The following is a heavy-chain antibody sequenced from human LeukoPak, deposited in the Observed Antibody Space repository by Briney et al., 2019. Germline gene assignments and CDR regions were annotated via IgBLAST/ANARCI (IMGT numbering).Heavy chain of an antibody. Sequence: ASVKVSCKASGYTFTSYYMHWVRQAPGQGLEWMGIINPSGGSTSYAQKFQGRVTMTRDMSTSTVYMELSSLRSDDTAVYYCARESYYDIPVREENAFDIWGQGTMVTVSS. CDR1: GYTFTSYY. D-gene: IGHD3-22*01. CDR3: ARESYYDIPVREENAFDI. V-gene: IGHV1-46*01. CDR2: INPSGGST. J-gene: IGHJ3*02.